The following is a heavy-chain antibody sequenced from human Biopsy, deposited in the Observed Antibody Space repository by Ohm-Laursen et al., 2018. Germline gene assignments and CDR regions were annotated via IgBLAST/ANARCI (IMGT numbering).Heavy chain of an antibody. CDR3: AKDQPDLAVVVAAHWYFDL. CDR1: GFTFSNYA. D-gene: IGHD2-15*01. Sequence: SLRLSRAVSGFTFSNYAMTWVRQAPGKGLEWVSAISDIGSSTFYSDSVKGRFTISRDNSKKTLYLQMNSLRAEDTAIYYCAKDQPDLAVVVAAHWYFDLWGRGTLVTVSS. CDR2: ISDIGSST. V-gene: IGHV3-23*01. J-gene: IGHJ2*01.